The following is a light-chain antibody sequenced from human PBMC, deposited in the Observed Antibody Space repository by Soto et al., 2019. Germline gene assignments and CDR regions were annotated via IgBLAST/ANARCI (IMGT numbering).Light chain of an antibody. J-gene: IGKJ3*01. CDR2: SAS. V-gene: IGKV3-20*01. Sequence: EIVLTQSPGTLSLSPGEGATLSSRASQSVSSSYLAWYQQKPGQAPRLLIDSASGRATGSPDRFSGSESGKAFSLPISRLEAEDFAVYYCQQYGSSPICSVDPGLNVVIK. CDR3: QQYGSSPICS. CDR1: QSVSSSY.